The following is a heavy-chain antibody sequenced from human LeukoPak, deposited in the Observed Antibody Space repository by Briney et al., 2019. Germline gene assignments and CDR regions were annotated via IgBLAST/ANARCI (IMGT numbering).Heavy chain of an antibody. CDR2: IDPSDSYT. V-gene: IGHV5-10-1*01. Sequence: GESLKISCKGSGYSFTSYWISWVRQMPGKGLEWMGRIDPSDSYTNYSPSFQGHVTTSADKSISTAYLQWSSLKASDTAMYYCARLRPPYYYGSGSYYPLDYWGQGTLVTVSS. J-gene: IGHJ4*02. CDR1: GYSFTSYW. CDR3: ARLRPPYYYGSGSYYPLDY. D-gene: IGHD3-10*01.